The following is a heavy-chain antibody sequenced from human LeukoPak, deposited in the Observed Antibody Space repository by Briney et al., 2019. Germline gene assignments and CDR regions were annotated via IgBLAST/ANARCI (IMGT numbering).Heavy chain of an antibody. V-gene: IGHV4-34*01. CDR3: ARDSRISAAGRGLYYFDY. J-gene: IGHJ4*02. D-gene: IGHD6-13*01. CDR1: GGSFSGYY. Sequence: SETLSLTCAVYGGSFSGYYWSWIRQSPGKGLEWIGEINHSGSTSYNPSLKSRVTISLDMSKNQFSLKLISVTAADTAVYYCARDSRISAAGRGLYYFDYWGQGTLVTVSS. CDR2: INHSGST.